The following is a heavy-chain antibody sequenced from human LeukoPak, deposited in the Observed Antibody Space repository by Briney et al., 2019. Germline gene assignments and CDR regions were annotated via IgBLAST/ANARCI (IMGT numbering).Heavy chain of an antibody. J-gene: IGHJ4*02. V-gene: IGHV3-48*04. Sequence: GGSLRLSCAASGFTFDDYAMHWVRQAPGKGLEWVSYISSSSSTIYYADSVKGRFTISRDNAKNSLYLQMNSLRAEDTAVYYCARETYDYYFDYWGQGTLVTVSS. CDR1: GFTFDDYA. D-gene: IGHD3-3*01. CDR3: ARETYDYYFDY. CDR2: ISSSSSTI.